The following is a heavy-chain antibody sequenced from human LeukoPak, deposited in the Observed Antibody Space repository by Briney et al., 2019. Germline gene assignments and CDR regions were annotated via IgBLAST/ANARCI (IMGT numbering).Heavy chain of an antibody. V-gene: IGHV3-7*03. J-gene: IGHJ4*02. CDR1: GFTFSSYW. Sequence: GGSLRLSCAASGFTFSSYWMSWVRQAPGKGLEWVANIKQDGSEKYYVDSVKGRFTISRDNSKNTLYLQMNSLRDEDTAVYYCAKDSHWILFDDWGQGTLVTASS. D-gene: IGHD2-2*03. CDR3: AKDSHWILFDD. CDR2: IKQDGSEK.